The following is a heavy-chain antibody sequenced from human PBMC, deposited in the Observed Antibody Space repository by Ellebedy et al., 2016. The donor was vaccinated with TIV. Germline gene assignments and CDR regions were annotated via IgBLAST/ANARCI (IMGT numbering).Heavy chain of an antibody. CDR2: IIPILGIA. D-gene: IGHD1-1*01. V-gene: IGHV1-69*04. Sequence: AASVKVSCKASGGTFSSYAISWVRQAPGQGLEWMGRIIPILGIANYAQKFQGRVTITADKSTSTAYMELSSRRSEETAVYYCASAPWNVDYPGFDYWGQGTLVTVSS. J-gene: IGHJ4*02. CDR3: ASAPWNVDYPGFDY. CDR1: GGTFSSYA.